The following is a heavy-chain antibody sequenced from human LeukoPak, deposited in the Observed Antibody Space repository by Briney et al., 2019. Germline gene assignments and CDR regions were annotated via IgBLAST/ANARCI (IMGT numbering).Heavy chain of an antibody. CDR2: INPNSGGT. CDR3: ARDRGGYSSSWYYFDY. D-gene: IGHD6-13*01. CDR1: GCTFTGYY. J-gene: IGHJ4*02. V-gene: IGHV1-2*02. Sequence: GASVKVSCKASGCTFTGYYMHWVRQAPGQGLEWMGWINPNSGGTNYAQKFQGRVTMTRDTSISTAYMELSRLRSDDTAVYYCARDRGGYSSSWYYFDYWGQGTLVTVSS.